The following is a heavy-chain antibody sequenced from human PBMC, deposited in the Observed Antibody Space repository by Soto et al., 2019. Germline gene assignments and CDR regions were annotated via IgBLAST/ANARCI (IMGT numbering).Heavy chain of an antibody. D-gene: IGHD5-12*01. CDR1: GGTFSSYA. V-gene: IGHV1-69*01. CDR3: ARAIQGWLQYAFDI. Sequence: QVQLVQSGAEVKKPGSSVKVSCKASGGTFSSYAISWVRQAPGQGLEWMGGIIPIFGTANYAQKFQGRVTITADESTSTDYMELSSLRSEDTAVYYCARAIQGWLQYAFDIWGQGTMVTVSS. J-gene: IGHJ3*02. CDR2: IIPIFGTA.